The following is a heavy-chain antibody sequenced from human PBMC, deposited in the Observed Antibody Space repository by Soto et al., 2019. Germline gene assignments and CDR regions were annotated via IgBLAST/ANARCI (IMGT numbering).Heavy chain of an antibody. D-gene: IGHD6-13*01. CDR3: ARGDSSSWRYDAFDI. J-gene: IGHJ3*02. V-gene: IGHV1-18*01. CDR1: GYTFTSYG. CDR2: ISAYNGNT. Sequence: GASVRVSCKASGYTFTSYGIIWVRQAPGQGLEWMGWISAYNGNTNYAQKLQGRVTMTTDTSTSTAYMELRSLRSDDTAVYYCARGDSSSWRYDAFDIWGQGTMVTVSS.